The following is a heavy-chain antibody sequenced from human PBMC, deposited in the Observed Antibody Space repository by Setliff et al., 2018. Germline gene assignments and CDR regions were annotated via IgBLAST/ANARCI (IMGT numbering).Heavy chain of an antibody. CDR2: ISGNSTYI. D-gene: IGHD2-15*01. CDR1: GFTFNTYS. Sequence: PGGSLRLSCAASGFTFNTYSMNWVRQAPGKGLEWVSHISGNSTYIYYADSVKGRSTISRDNAKNSLYLQMNSLRAGDTAVYYCARFACSGGSCYLSSSDYWGQGTLVTVSS. V-gene: IGHV3-21*01. J-gene: IGHJ4*02. CDR3: ARFACSGGSCYLSSSDY.